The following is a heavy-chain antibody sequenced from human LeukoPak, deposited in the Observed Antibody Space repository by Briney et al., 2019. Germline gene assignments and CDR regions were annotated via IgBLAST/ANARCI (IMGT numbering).Heavy chain of an antibody. Sequence: SETLSLTCAVYGGSFSGYYWSWIRQPPGKGLEWIGEINHSGSTNYNPSLKSRVTISVDTSKNQFSLKLSSVTAADTAVYYCARRVAGDALDIWGQGTMVTVSS. CDR3: ARRVAGDALDI. J-gene: IGHJ3*02. CDR2: INHSGST. CDR1: GGSFSGYY. V-gene: IGHV4-34*01. D-gene: IGHD2-15*01.